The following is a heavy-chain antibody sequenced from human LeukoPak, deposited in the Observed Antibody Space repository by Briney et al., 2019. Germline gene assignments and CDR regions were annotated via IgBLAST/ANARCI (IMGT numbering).Heavy chain of an antibody. CDR1: GYTFTGYY. D-gene: IGHD6-13*01. V-gene: IGHV1-3*01. CDR2: INAGNGNT. CDR3: ARVHSSSWPYYFDY. J-gene: IGHJ4*02. Sequence: GASVKVSCKASGYTFTGYYMHWVRQAPGQRLEWMGWINAGNGNTKYSQKFQGRVTITRDTSASTAHMELSSLRSEDTAVYYCARVHSSSWPYYFDYWGQGTLVTVSS.